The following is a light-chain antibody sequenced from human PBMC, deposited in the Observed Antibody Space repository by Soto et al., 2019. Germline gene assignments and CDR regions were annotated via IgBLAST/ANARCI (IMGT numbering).Light chain of an antibody. J-gene: IGLJ1*01. CDR1: GRDIGAYDY. CDR2: GVK. V-gene: IGLV2-14*01. CDR3: SSYTTSYFYV. Sequence: QSVLTQPASVSGSPGQSITISCTGSGRDIGAYDYVSWYQQHPAKAPKLLIYGVKNRPSGVSYRFSASKSAFTASLTISGLQAEDEAHYYCSSYTTSYFYVFGPGTKLTVL.